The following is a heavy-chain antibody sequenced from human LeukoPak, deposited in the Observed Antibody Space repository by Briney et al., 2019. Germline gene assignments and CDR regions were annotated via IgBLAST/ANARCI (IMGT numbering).Heavy chain of an antibody. CDR2: IYHSGST. CDR1: GGSISSYY. V-gene: IGHV4-59*01. Sequence: SSETLSLTCTVSGGSISSYYWSWIRQPPGKGLEWIGYIYHSGSTNYNPSLKSRVTISVDTSKNQFSLKLSSVTAADTAVYYCAATPTGPGIFFDYWGQGTLVTVSS. CDR3: AATPTGPGIFFDY. J-gene: IGHJ4*02. D-gene: IGHD4-17*01.